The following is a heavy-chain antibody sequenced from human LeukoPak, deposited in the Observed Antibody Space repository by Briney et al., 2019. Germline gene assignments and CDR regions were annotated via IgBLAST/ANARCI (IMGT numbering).Heavy chain of an antibody. Sequence: GGSLRLSCAASGFTFSSYAMSWVRQAPGKGLEWVSAISGSGGSTYYADSVKGRFTISRGNSKNTLYLQMNSLRAEDTAVYYCAKEGDYGSGSYYYYGMDVWGKGTTVTVSP. CDR2: ISGSGGST. V-gene: IGHV3-23*01. CDR1: GFTFSSYA. CDR3: AKEGDYGSGSYYYYGMDV. D-gene: IGHD3-10*01. J-gene: IGHJ6*04.